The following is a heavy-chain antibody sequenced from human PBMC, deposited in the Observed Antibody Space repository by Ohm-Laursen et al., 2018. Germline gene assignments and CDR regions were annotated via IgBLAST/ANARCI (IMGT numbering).Heavy chain of an antibody. Sequence: SRRLSCAGSGSTFSSNSMNWVCQRPGQGLERVLPISSSSSYIYYADSVKGRITISRDNAKNSLYLQMNSLRAEDTAVYYCARDRAYSSSWYPYLYGGFDPWGQGTLVTVSS. V-gene: IGHV3-21*01. CDR2: ISSSSSYI. CDR3: ARDRAYSSSWYPYLYGGFDP. J-gene: IGHJ5*02. D-gene: IGHD6-13*01. CDR1: GSTFSSNS.